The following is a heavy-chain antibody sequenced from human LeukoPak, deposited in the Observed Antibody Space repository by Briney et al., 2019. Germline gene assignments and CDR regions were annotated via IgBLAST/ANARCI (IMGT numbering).Heavy chain of an antibody. CDR3: ARDPGKDAFDI. V-gene: IGHV1-8*01. Sequence: ASVKVSCKASGYTFTSYDINWVRQATGQGLEWMGWMNPNSGNTGYAQKFQGRVTITADESTSTAYMELSSLRSEDTAVDYCARDPGKDAFDIWGQGTMVTVSS. CDR1: GYTFTSYD. CDR2: MNPNSGNT. J-gene: IGHJ3*02.